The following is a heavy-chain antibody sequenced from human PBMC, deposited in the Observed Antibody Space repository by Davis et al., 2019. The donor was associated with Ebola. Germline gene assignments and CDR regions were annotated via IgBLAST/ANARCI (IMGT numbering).Heavy chain of an antibody. D-gene: IGHD3-10*01. J-gene: IGHJ4*02. CDR1: GFTFSDYY. CDR3: ARDGGDSGIRFDS. V-gene: IGHV3-11*04. Sequence: PGGSLRLSCEVSGFTFSDYYMSWIRQAPGKGLEWIAYIGPSGNSFYCADSVKGRFTISRDSAKNSLFLQMNNLRAEDTAVYYCARDGGDSGIRFDSWGQGTLVTVSS. CDR2: IGPSGNSF.